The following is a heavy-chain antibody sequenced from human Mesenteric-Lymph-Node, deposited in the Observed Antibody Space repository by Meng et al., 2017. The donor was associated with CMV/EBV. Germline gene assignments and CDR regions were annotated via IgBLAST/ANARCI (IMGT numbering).Heavy chain of an antibody. J-gene: IGHJ6*02. D-gene: IGHD6-19*01. V-gene: IGHV4-34*01. CDR2: INHSKST. CDR1: GGSFSGYY. Sequence: GSLRLSCAVYGGSFSGYYWSWIRQPPGKGLVWIGEINHSKSTNYNPSLKSRVTISVDTSKNQFSLNLRFVTAADTAVYYCARVRVVGAGTFYYYYYGMDVWGQGTTVTVSS. CDR3: ARVRVVGAGTFYYYYYGMDV.